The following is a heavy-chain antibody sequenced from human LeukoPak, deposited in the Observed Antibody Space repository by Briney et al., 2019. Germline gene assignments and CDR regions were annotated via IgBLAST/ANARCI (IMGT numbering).Heavy chain of an antibody. CDR3: ARGHYGPYFDY. V-gene: IGHV4-59*01. CDR2: IYYSGRT. Sequence: PSETLSLTCSVSGGSISSYYWSWIRQPPGKGLEWIGYIYYSGRTNYNPSLKSRVTISVDTSKNQFSLTLSSVTAADTAVYYCARGHYGPYFDYWGQGTLVTVSS. CDR1: GGSISSYY. J-gene: IGHJ4*02. D-gene: IGHD4-17*01.